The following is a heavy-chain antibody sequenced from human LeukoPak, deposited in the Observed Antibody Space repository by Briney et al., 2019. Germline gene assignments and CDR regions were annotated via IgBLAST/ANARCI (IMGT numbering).Heavy chain of an antibody. D-gene: IGHD1-26*01. CDR3: ARPRIVGATTGY. CDR1: GFTFSSYA. V-gene: IGHV3-30*04. J-gene: IGHJ4*02. CDR2: ISYDGSNK. Sequence: GGSLRLSCAASGFTFSSYAMHWVRQAPGKGLEWVAVISYDGSNKYYADSVKGRFTISRDNSKNTLYLQMNSLRAEDTAVYYCARPRIVGATTGYWGQGTLVTVSS.